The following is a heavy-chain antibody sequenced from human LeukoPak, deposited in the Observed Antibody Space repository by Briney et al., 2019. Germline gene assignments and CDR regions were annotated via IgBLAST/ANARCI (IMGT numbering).Heavy chain of an antibody. D-gene: IGHD3-10*01. J-gene: IGHJ6*02. CDR3: ARDRLVRGSNYYYGMDV. Sequence: GGSLRLSCAASGFTFNTYSMSWVRQAPGKGLEWVSVIYSGGSTYYADSVKGRFTISRDNSKNTLYLQMNSLRAEDTAVYYCARDRLVRGSNYYYGMDVWGQGTTVTVSS. CDR2: IYSGGST. V-gene: IGHV3-66*01. CDR1: GFTFNTYS.